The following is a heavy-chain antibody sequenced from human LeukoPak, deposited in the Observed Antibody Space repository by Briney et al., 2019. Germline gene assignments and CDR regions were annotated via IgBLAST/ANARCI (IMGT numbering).Heavy chain of an antibody. CDR1: GYNITSQW. J-gene: IGHJ5*02. V-gene: IGHV5-51*01. Sequence: GESLEISCKGSGYNITSQWIGWVRRMPGKGLEWMGIMYPGDSDIRYSPSFQGQVTISADKAISTAYLQWSSLKASDTAMYYCARLCGNYCNWFDPWGQGTLVTVSS. CDR2: MYPGDSDI. D-gene: IGHD1-26*01. CDR3: ARLCGNYCNWFDP.